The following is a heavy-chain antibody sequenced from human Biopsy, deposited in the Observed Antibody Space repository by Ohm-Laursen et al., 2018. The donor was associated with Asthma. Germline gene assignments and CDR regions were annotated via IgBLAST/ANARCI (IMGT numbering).Heavy chain of an antibody. V-gene: IGHV4-39*07. CDR2: MYYSGSA. Sequence: PSQTLSLTCSVSGGAIRTSGYYWGWIRQPPGKGLEWIGSMYYSGSAYYNPSLESRVTISVDTSKNQFSLRLNSVTAADTAVYYCARGPNYHGSGRAPIGMDVWGQGTTVTVSS. D-gene: IGHD3-10*01. CDR3: ARGPNYHGSGRAPIGMDV. CDR1: GGAIRTSGYY. J-gene: IGHJ6*02.